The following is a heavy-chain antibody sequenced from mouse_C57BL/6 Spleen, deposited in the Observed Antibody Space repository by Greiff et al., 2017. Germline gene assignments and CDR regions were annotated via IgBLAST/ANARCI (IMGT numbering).Heavy chain of an antibody. J-gene: IGHJ2*01. D-gene: IGHD1-1*01. CDR2: INPGSGGT. V-gene: IGHV1-54*01. Sequence: QVQLQQSGAELVRPGTSVKVSCKASGYAFTNYLIEWVKQRPGQGLEWIGVINPGSGGTNYNEKFKGKATLTADKSSSTAYMQLSSLTSEDSAVYFCARCPYYYGSSGYYFDYWGQGTTLTVSS. CDR3: ARCPYYYGSSGYYFDY. CDR1: GYAFTNYL.